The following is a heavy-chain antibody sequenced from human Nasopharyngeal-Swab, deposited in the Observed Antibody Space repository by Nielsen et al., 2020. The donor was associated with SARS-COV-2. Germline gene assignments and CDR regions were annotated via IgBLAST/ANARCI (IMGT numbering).Heavy chain of an antibody. J-gene: IGHJ4*02. Sequence: GGSLRFSCAASGFTFSSYWMSWVRQAPGKGLEWVANIKQDGSEKYYVDSVKGRFTISRDNAKNSLYLQMNSLRAEDTAVYYCARDVNGSPLGYWGQGTLVTVSS. V-gene: IGHV3-7*01. CDR2: IKQDGSEK. CDR3: ARDVNGSPLGY. D-gene: IGHD2-15*01. CDR1: GFTFSSYW.